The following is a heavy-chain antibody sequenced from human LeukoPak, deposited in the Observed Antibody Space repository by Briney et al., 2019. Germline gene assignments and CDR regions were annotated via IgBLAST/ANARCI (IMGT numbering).Heavy chain of an antibody. CDR3: ARSRGPLYYMDV. CDR1: GGSISSYY. J-gene: IGHJ6*03. V-gene: IGHV4-4*09. CDR2: IYTSGST. D-gene: IGHD2-2*01. Sequence: PSETLSLTCTVSGGSISSYYWSWIRQPPGKGLEWIGYIYTSGSTNYNPSLKSRVTISVDTSKNQFSLKLSSVTAADTAVYYCARSRGPLYYMDVWGKGTTVTVSS.